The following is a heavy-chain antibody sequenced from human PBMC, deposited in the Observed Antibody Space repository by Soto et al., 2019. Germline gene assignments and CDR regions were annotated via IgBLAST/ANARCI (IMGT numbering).Heavy chain of an antibody. CDR3: ANRIAAAGSNWFDP. Sequence: GGSLRLSCAASGFTFSSYAMSWVRQAPGKGLEWVSAISGSGGSTYYADSVKGRFTISRDNSKNTLYLQMNSLRAEDTAVYYCANRIAAAGSNWFDPWGQGTLVTVSS. V-gene: IGHV3-23*01. CDR1: GFTFSSYA. J-gene: IGHJ5*02. CDR2: ISGSGGST. D-gene: IGHD6-13*01.